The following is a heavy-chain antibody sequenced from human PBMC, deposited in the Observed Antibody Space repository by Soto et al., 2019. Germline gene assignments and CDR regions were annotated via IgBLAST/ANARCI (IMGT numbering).Heavy chain of an antibody. CDR1: GFTFSNYA. D-gene: IGHD4-4*01. CDR2: ISGGGNYA. Sequence: EVQLLESGGGLVLSGGSLKLSCAASGFTFSNYAMSWVRQAPGKGLEWVSVISGGGNYAYYADSVKGRFTISRDNSLNTLYLQMNSLRAEDTAVYFCAKMSTSNYGVAYYYYYMDVWGKGTAVTVSS. CDR3: AKMSTSNYGVAYYYYYMDV. J-gene: IGHJ6*03. V-gene: IGHV3-23*01.